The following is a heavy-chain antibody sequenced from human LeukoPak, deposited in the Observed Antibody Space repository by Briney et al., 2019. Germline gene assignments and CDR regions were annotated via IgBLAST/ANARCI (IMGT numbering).Heavy chain of an antibody. CDR1: GYTFSGYY. D-gene: IGHD3-16*02. CDR2: INPNTGGT. CDR3: ARAGSVWGSYRHDAFDI. V-gene: IGHV1-2*02. Sequence: ASVKVSCKASGYTFSGYYMHWVRQAPGQGLEWMAWINPNTGGTNYPQKFQGRVTMTRDTSIRTVYMELTRVTSDDTAVYYCARAGSVWGSYRHDAFDIWGQGTMVTVSS. J-gene: IGHJ3*02.